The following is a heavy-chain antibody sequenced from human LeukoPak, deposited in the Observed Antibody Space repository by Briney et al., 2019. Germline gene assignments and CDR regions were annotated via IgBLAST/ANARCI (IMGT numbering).Heavy chain of an antibody. J-gene: IGHJ3*02. V-gene: IGHV3-20*04. CDR3: ARDAGYSSSRTFDI. CDR2: INWNGGST. Sequence: GGSLRLSCAASGFTFDDYGMSWVRQAPGKGLEWVSGINWNGGSTGYADSVKGRFTISRDNAKNSLYLQMNSLRAEDTAVYYCARDAGYSSSRTFDIWGQGTMVTVSS. CDR1: GFTFDDYG. D-gene: IGHD6-6*01.